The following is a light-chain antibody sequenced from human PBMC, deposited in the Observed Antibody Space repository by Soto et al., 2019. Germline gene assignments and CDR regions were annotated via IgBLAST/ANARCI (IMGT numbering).Light chain of an antibody. CDR2: EGS. Sequence: QSALTQPASVSGSPGQSITISCTGTSSDVGSYNLVSWYQQHPGKAPKLMIYEGSKRPSGVSNRFSGSKSGNTASLTISGLQAEDEADYYCCSYAGSSTGEGSFGGGTKLTVL. V-gene: IGLV2-23*01. J-gene: IGLJ2*01. CDR1: SSDVGSYNL. CDR3: CSYAGSSTGEGS.